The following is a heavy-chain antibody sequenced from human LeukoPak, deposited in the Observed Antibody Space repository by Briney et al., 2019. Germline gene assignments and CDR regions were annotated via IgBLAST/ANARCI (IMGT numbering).Heavy chain of an antibody. CDR1: GFTFSSYA. CDR2: ISYDGSNK. CDR3: ARDYGDYWKGYYYYGMDV. D-gene: IGHD4-17*01. J-gene: IGHJ6*02. Sequence: GGSLRLSCAASGFTFSSYAMHWVRQAPGKGLEWVAIISYDGSNKYYADSVKGRFTISRDNSKNTLYLQMNSLRAEDTAVYYCARDYGDYWKGYYYYGMDVWGQGTTVTVSS. V-gene: IGHV3-30*04.